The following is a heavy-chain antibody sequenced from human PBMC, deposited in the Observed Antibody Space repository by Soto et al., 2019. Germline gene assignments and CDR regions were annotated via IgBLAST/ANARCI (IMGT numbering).Heavy chain of an antibody. CDR2: IWYDGSNK. J-gene: IGHJ6*02. CDR1: GFTFSTYG. D-gene: IGHD1-26*01. CDR3: ATGGGSGSSFVGYYYYTFFV. V-gene: IGHV3-33*01. Sequence: QVQLVESGGGVVQPGRSLRLSCTASGFTFSTYGMHWVRQAAGKGLEWVTVIWYDGSNKYYADSVKGRFTISRDNSKNTLYLQMNSLSADDTAVYYSATGGGSGSSFVGYYYYTFFVWGQGTTVTVSS.